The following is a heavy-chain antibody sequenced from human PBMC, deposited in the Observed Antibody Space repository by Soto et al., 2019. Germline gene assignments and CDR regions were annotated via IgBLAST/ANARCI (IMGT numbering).Heavy chain of an antibody. CDR3: SKDAPNGSIDD. V-gene: IGHV3-9*01. Sequence: VQVVASGGGLVQPGRSLRLSCAVSGFRFEQYVMHWVRQAPGKGLECVSTVSPTGDTVAYADSVEGRFTISRDNAKNSLYLQMNSLKGDDTAFYYFSKDAPNGSIDDWGQGTLVTVSS. CDR2: VSPTGDTV. J-gene: IGHJ4*02. CDR1: GFRFEQYV. D-gene: IGHD3-10*01.